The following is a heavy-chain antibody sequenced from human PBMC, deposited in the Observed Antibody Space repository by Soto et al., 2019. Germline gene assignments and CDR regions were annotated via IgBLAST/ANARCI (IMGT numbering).Heavy chain of an antibody. CDR1: GFPFSSYA. CDR3: ARRPFMVAPDTEPFDY. Sequence: GGSLRLSCAASGFPFSSYAMSWVRQTPEKGLEWVAGISGGGTDRYYADFVQGRFTFSRDNSRNILYLQMNSLRADDTAMYFCARRPFMVAPDTEPFDYWGQGTLVTVSS. J-gene: IGHJ4*02. D-gene: IGHD2-15*01. V-gene: IGHV3-23*01. CDR2: ISGGGTDR.